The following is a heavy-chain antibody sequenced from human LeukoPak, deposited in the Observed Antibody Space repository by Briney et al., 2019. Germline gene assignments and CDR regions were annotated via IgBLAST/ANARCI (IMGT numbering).Heavy chain of an antibody. J-gene: IGHJ4*02. D-gene: IGHD3-22*01. CDR1: GFTSSSYA. Sequence: GGSLRLSCAASGFTSSSYAMHWVRQAPGKGLEWVAVISYDGSNKYYADSVKGRFTISRDNSKNTLYLQMNSLRAEDTAVYYCASSTYYYDSSGYYYWGQGTLVTVSS. CDR3: ASSTYYYDSSGYYY. CDR2: ISYDGSNK. V-gene: IGHV3-30-3*01.